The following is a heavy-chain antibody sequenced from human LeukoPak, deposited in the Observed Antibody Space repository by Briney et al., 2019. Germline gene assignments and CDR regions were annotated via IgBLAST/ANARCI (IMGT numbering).Heavy chain of an antibody. V-gene: IGHV4-4*07. CDR2: IYTSGSP. Sequence: SETLSLTCTVSGGSISNYYWSWIRQPAGKGLEWIGRIYTSGSPRYNPSLKSRVSMSVDTSKNQFSLKLSSVTAADAAVYYCARDNWNYGFDHWGQGTLVTVSS. J-gene: IGHJ4*02. D-gene: IGHD1-7*01. CDR1: GGSISNYY. CDR3: ARDNWNYGFDH.